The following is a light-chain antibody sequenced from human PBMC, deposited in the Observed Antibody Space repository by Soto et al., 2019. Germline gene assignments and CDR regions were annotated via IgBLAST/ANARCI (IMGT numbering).Light chain of an antibody. CDR1: SSDVGGYNY. Sequence: QSALTQPASVSGSPGQSITISCTGTSSDVGGYNYVSWYQQHPGKAPKLMIYDVRNRPSGVSIRFSGSKSVNTVSLTISGLQAEDEADYYCCSYTTISTYVFGTGTKLTVL. CDR3: CSYTTISTYV. CDR2: DVR. V-gene: IGLV2-14*03. J-gene: IGLJ1*01.